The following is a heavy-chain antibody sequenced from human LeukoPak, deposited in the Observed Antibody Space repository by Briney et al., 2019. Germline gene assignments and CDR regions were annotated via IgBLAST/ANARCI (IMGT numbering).Heavy chain of an antibody. CDR1: GFTFSNAW. CDR3: TTDLPWQQLGNFDY. D-gene: IGHD6-13*01. Sequence: GGSLRLSCAASGFTFSNAWMSWVRQAPGKGLEWVGRIKSKTDGGTTDYAAPVKGRFTISRDDSKNTLYLQMNSLKTEDTAVYYCTTDLPWQQLGNFDYWGQGTLVTVSS. J-gene: IGHJ4*02. CDR2: IKSKTDGGTT. V-gene: IGHV3-15*01.